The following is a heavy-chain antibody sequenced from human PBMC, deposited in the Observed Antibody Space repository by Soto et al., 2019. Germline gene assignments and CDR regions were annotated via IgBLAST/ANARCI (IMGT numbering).Heavy chain of an antibody. J-gene: IGHJ6*03. CDR3: ARRYCSGGSCYSGLLHYYYYYYMDV. V-gene: IGHV3-74*01. CDR2: INSDGSST. CDR1: GFTFSSYW. D-gene: IGHD2-15*01. Sequence: EVQLVESGGGLVQPGGSLRLSCAASGFTFSSYWMHWVRQAPGKGLVWVSRINSDGSSTSYADSVKGRFTISRDNAKNTLDLQMNSLRAEDTAVYYCARRYCSGGSCYSGLLHYYYYYYMDVWGKGTTVTVSS.